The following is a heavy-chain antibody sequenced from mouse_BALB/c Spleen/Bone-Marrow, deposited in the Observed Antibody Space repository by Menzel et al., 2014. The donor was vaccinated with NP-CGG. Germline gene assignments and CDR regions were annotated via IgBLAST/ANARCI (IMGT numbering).Heavy chain of an antibody. D-gene: IGHD4-1*01. CDR1: GYTFXDYN. Sequence: EVQLQQSGPELVKPGASVKIPCKASGYTFXDYNMDWVKQSHGKSLEWIGDINPNNGGTIYNQKFKGKATLTVDKSSGTAYMELRSLTSEDTAVYYCARGELGRFAYWGQGTLVTVSA. CDR2: INPNNGGT. J-gene: IGHJ3*01. CDR3: ARGELGRFAY. V-gene: IGHV1-18*01.